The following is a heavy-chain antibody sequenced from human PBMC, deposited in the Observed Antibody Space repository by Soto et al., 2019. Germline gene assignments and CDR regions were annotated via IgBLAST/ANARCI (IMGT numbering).Heavy chain of an antibody. CDR1: GGSISSYY. CDR3: AKGPWQPPHCFDP. V-gene: IGHV4-59*01. D-gene: IGHD6-13*01. J-gene: IGHJ5*02. Sequence: SETLSLTCTVSGGSISSYYWSWIRQPPGKGLGWIGYIYYSGSTNYNPSLKSRVTISVDTSKDQFSLKLSSVTAADTAVYYCAKGPWQPPHCFDPWGLGTLVTVSS. CDR2: IYYSGST.